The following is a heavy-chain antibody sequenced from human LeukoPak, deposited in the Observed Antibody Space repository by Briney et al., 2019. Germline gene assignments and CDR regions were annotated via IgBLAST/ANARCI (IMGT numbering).Heavy chain of an antibody. Sequence: ASVKVSCKASGGLFSSFAITWVRQAPGLGLEWMGRLIPLLETTTYAQKFQGRVTITADKSTSTSYLELNSLRSEDTAVYYCARETLLPPGITVADGGGYFNFWGQGTLVTVSS. CDR1: GGLFSSFA. CDR3: ARETLLPPGITVADGGGYFNF. CDR2: LIPLLETT. V-gene: IGHV1-69*04. D-gene: IGHD6-19*01. J-gene: IGHJ4*02.